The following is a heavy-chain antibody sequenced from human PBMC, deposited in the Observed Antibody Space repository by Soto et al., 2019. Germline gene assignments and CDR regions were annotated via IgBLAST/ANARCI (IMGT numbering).Heavy chain of an antibody. V-gene: IGHV4-39*01. Sequence: SETLSITCTVSGYSISSSSYFWGWIRQPPGKGLEWIGSIYYSGGTYYNPSLKSRVTISVDTSKNQFSLKLSSVTAADTAVYYCASVNILTGYYLDYWGQGTKVTVPQ. D-gene: IGHD3-9*01. CDR2: IYYSGGT. CDR3: ASVNILTGYYLDY. J-gene: IGHJ4*02. CDR1: GYSISSSSYF.